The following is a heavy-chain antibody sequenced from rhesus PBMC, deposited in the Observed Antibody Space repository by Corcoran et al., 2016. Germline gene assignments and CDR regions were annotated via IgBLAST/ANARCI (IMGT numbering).Heavy chain of an antibody. CDR3: ARVGQLAYYFDY. V-gene: IGHV4-169*01. J-gene: IGHJ4*01. CDR2: IYGSGSST. CDR1: GGSISSSY. Sequence: QLQLQESGPGLVKPSETLSVTCAVSGGSISSSYWSWLRPAPGKGLEGNGYIYGSGSSTNYNPSLKSRVTLSVDTSKNQLSLKLSSVTAADTAVYYCARVGQLAYYFDYWGQGVLVTVSS. D-gene: IGHD6-25*01.